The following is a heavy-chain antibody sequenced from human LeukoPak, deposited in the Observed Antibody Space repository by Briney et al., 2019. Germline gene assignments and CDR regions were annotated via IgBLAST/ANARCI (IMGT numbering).Heavy chain of an antibody. Sequence: PGRSLRLSCAASGFTFSSYGMHWVRQAPGKGLEWVAVIWYDGSNNYYADSVKGRFTISRDNSKNTLYLQMNSLRAEDTAVYYCASSLDTAMVTFDYWGQGTLVTVSS. CDR2: IWYDGSNN. CDR1: GFTFSSYG. V-gene: IGHV3-33*01. D-gene: IGHD5-18*01. J-gene: IGHJ4*02. CDR3: ASSLDTAMVTFDY.